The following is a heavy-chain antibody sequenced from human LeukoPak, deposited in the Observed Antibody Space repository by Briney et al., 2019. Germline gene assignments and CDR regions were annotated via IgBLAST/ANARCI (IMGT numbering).Heavy chain of an antibody. CDR2: IYTSGST. Sequence: SETLSLTCTVSGGSISSYYWSWIRQPAGKGLEWIGRIYTSGSTNYNPSLKSRVTMSVDTSKNQFSLKLSSVTAADTAVYYCARPRYSSGWYYFDYWGQGTLVTVSS. V-gene: IGHV4-4*07. D-gene: IGHD6-19*01. CDR1: GGSISSYY. CDR3: ARPRYSSGWYYFDY. J-gene: IGHJ4*02.